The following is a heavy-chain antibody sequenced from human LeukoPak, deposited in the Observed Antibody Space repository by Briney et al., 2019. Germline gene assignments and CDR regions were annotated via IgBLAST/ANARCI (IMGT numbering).Heavy chain of an antibody. CDR1: GFTFSNTW. V-gene: IGHV3-15*05. CDR3: ARARCSRTSCNTESDY. D-gene: IGHD2-2*01. CDR2: IKRIIDGGTT. J-gene: IGHJ4*02. Sequence: GGSLRLSCAASGFTFSNTWMNWVRQAPGKGLEWVGRIKRIIDGGTTDYAAPVKGGFTVSRDDSINTLYLQMNILRAEDTAVYYCARARCSRTSCNTESDYWGQGALVTVSS.